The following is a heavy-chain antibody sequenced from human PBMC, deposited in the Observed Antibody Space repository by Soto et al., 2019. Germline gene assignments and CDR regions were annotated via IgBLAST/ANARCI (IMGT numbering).Heavy chain of an antibody. D-gene: IGHD2-15*01. CDR3: ARLDLPDCSGGSCYFDY. Sequence: ASVKVSCKASGYTFTSYGISWVRQAPGQGLEWMGWISAYNGNTNYAQKLQGRVTMTTDTSTSTAYMELRSLRSDDTAVYYCARLDLPDCSGGSCYFDYWGQGTLVTVSS. CDR2: ISAYNGNT. CDR1: GYTFTSYG. V-gene: IGHV1-18*01. J-gene: IGHJ4*02.